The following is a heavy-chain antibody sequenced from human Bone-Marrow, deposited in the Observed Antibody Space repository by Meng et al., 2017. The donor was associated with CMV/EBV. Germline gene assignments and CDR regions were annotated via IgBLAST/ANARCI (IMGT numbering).Heavy chain of an antibody. CDR1: GFTFSSYS. CDR3: ARDHRAQQLGRYGMDV. V-gene: IGHV3-21*01. D-gene: IGHD6-13*01. CDR2: ISSSSSYI. J-gene: IGHJ6*02. Sequence: GESLKISCAASGFTFSSYSMNWVRQAPGKGLEWVSSISSSSSYIYYADSVKGRFTISRDNAKNSLYLQMNSLRAEDTAVYYCARDHRAQQLGRYGMDVRGQGTTVTVSS.